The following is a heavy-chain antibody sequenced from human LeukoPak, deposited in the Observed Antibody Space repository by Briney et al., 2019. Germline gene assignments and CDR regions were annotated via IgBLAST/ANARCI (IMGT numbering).Heavy chain of an antibody. D-gene: IGHD5-12*01. Sequence: GGSLRLSCAASGFTFSSYSMNWVRQAPGKGLEWVSSISSSSSYIYYADSVKGRFTIPRDNAKNSLYLQMNSLRAEDTAVYYCARAVAGSYYYGMDVWGQGTTVTVSS. V-gene: IGHV3-21*01. CDR1: GFTFSSYS. J-gene: IGHJ6*02. CDR2: ISSSSSYI. CDR3: ARAVAGSYYYGMDV.